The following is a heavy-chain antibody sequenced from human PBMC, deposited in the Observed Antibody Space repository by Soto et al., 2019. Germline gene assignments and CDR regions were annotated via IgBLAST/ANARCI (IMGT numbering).Heavy chain of an antibody. CDR2: IWYDGSNK. CDR1: GFTFSSYG. CDR3: ARDRYLRGPHPDAFDI. Sequence: QVQLVESGGGVVQPGRSLRLSCAASGFTFSSYGMHWVRQAPGKGLEWVAVIWYDGSNKYYADSVKGRFTISRDNSKNTLYLQMNSLRAEDTAVYYCARDRYLRGPHPDAFDIWGQGTMVTVSS. D-gene: IGHD3-16*02. V-gene: IGHV3-33*01. J-gene: IGHJ3*02.